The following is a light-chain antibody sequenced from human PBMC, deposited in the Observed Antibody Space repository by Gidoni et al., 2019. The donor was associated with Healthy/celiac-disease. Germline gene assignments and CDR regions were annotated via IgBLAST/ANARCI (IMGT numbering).Light chain of an antibody. CDR3: QQRINWPPYT. CDR1: QSVSSY. CDR2: DAS. Sequence: EIVLTQSPATLSLSPWERSTLSCRANQSVSSYLAWYQQKPGQAPRLLIYDASNRATGIPARFSGSGSGTDVSLTISSLEPEDFAVYYCQQRINWPPYTFGQXTKLEIK. J-gene: IGKJ2*01. V-gene: IGKV3-11*01.